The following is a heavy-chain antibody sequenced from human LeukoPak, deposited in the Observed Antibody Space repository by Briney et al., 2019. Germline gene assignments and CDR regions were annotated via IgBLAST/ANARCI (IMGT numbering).Heavy chain of an antibody. Sequence: GGSLRLSCAASGFTLSDHYMDWVRQAPGRGLEWVARTRDKANSYTTEYAASVQGRSTISRDDSKSSVYLQMDSLRTEDTAVYYCARRGSGSYFPLDYWGQGTLVTVSS. CDR3: ARRGSGSYFPLDY. V-gene: IGHV3-72*01. J-gene: IGHJ4*02. CDR2: TRDKANSYTT. D-gene: IGHD1-26*01. CDR1: GFTLSDHY.